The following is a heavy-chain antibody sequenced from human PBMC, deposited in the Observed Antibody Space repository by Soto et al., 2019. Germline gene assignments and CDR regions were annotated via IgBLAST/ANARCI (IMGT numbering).Heavy chain of an antibody. V-gene: IGHV1-8*01. Sequence: GSVKVSCKASGYTFTSYDINWVRQATGQGLEWMGWMNPNSGNTGYAQKFQGRVTMTRNTSISTAYMELSSLRSEDTAVYYCAKRGAYCSGGSCYSWAFDIWGQGTMVTVSS. D-gene: IGHD2-15*01. J-gene: IGHJ3*02. CDR3: AKRGAYCSGGSCYSWAFDI. CDR1: GYTFTSYD. CDR2: MNPNSGNT.